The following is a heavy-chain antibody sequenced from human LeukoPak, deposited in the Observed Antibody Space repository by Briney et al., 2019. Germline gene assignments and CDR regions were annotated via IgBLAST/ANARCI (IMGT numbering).Heavy chain of an antibody. Sequence: ASVKVSCKASGYTFTSYGISWVRQAPGQGLEWMGWISAYNGNTNYAQKLQGRVIMTTDTSTSTAYMELRSLRSDDTAVYYCARNGGSYPYNWFDPWGQGTLVTVSS. CDR1: GYTFTSYG. J-gene: IGHJ5*02. CDR3: ARNGGSYPYNWFDP. V-gene: IGHV1-18*01. CDR2: ISAYNGNT. D-gene: IGHD1-26*01.